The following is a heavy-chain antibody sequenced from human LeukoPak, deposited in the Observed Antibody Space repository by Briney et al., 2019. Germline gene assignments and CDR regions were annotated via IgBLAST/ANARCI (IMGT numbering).Heavy chain of an antibody. J-gene: IGHJ3*02. D-gene: IGHD2-21*01. CDR1: GFTFSSYA. V-gene: IGHV3-21*01. CDR3: ARDLIPGYDAFDI. CDR2: ISSSSSYI. Sequence: KPGGSLRLSCAASGFTFSSYAMSWVRQAPGKGLEWVSSISSSSSYIYYADSVKGRFTISRDNAKNSLYLQMNSLRAEDTAVYYCARDLIPGYDAFDIWGQGTMVTVSS.